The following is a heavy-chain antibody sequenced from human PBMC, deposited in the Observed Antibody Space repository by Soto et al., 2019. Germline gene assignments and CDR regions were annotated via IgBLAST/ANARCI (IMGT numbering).Heavy chain of an antibody. Sequence: SETLSLTCTVSGGSISSGDYYWSWIRQPPGKGLEWIGYIYYSGSTYYNPSLKSRVTISVDTSKNQFSLKLSSVTAADTAVYYCARETYYYDSSGYYPAAFYYFDYWGQGTLVTVSS. CDR3: ARETYYYDSSGYYPAAFYYFDY. D-gene: IGHD3-22*01. CDR2: IYYSGST. CDR1: GGSISSGDYY. J-gene: IGHJ4*02. V-gene: IGHV4-30-4*01.